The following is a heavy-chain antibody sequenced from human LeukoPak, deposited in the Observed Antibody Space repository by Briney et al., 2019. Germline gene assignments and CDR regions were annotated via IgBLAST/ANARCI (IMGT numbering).Heavy chain of an antibody. D-gene: IGHD6-13*01. J-gene: IGHJ4*02. V-gene: IGHV4-59*01. CDR2: IYYSGST. Sequence: KTSETLSLTCTVSGGSISSYNWSWIRQPPRKGLEWIGYIYYSGSTNYNPSLKSRVTISVDTSKNQFSLKLSSVAAADTAVYYCARGEDSSSWYDYWGQGTLVTVSS. CDR3: ARGEDSSSWYDY. CDR1: GGSISSYN.